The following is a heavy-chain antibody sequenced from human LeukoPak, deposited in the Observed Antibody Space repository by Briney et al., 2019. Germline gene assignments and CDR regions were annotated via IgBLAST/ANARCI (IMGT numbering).Heavy chain of an antibody. D-gene: IGHD5-24*01. CDR3: ARAQRRDGYNLGY. J-gene: IGHJ4*02. V-gene: IGHV4-39*07. CDR1: GGSISSGGYY. Sequence: SETLSLTCTVSGGSISSGGYYWSWIRQPPGKGLEWIGEINHSGSTNYNPSLKSRVTISVDTSKNQFSLKLSSVTAADTAVYYCARAQRRDGYNLGYWGQGTLVTVSS. CDR2: INHSGST.